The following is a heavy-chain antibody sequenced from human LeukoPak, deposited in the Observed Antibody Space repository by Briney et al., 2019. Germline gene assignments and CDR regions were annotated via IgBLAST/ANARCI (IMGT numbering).Heavy chain of an antibody. CDR3: ARLHEYCGGDCYPEY. V-gene: IGHV4-59*01. CDR2: MYYGGST. CDR1: GGSISSYY. J-gene: IGHJ4*02. Sequence: PSETLSLTCTVSGGSISSYYWSWIRQPPGKGLEWVGYMYYGGSTNYNPSLKSRVTISVDTSKNQFSLKLSSVTAADTAVYYCARLHEYCGGDCYPEYWGQGTLVTVSS. D-gene: IGHD2-21*02.